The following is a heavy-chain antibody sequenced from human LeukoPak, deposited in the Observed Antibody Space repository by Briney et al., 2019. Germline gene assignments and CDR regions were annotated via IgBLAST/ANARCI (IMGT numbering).Heavy chain of an antibody. CDR2: ISYDGSNK. V-gene: IGHV3-30*19. D-gene: IGHD6-6*01. J-gene: IGHJ6*03. Sequence: GGSLRLSCAASGFTFSSYGMHWVRQAPGKGLEWVAVISYDGSNKYYADSVKGRFTISRDNSKNTLYLQMNSLRAEDTAVYYCARDFSARPDYYYYMDVWGKGTTVTVSS. CDR3: ARDFSARPDYYYYMDV. CDR1: GFTFSSYG.